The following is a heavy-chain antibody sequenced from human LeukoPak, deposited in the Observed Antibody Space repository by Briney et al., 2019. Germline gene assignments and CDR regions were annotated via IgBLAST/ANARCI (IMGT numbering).Heavy chain of an antibody. Sequence: SETLSLTCTVSGGSISSYYWSWIRQPPGKGLEWIGYIYYSGSTNHNPSLQSRVTASLDTSKNQFSLKLSSVTAADTAVYYCARQAYCSSISCYVDSWGQGTLVTVSS. CDR2: IYYSGST. CDR1: GGSISSYY. D-gene: IGHD2-2*01. CDR3: ARQAYCSSISCYVDS. J-gene: IGHJ4*02. V-gene: IGHV4-59*08.